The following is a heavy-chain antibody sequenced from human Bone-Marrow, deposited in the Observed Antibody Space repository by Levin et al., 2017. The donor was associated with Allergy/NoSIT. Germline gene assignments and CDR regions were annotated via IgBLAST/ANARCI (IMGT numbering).Heavy chain of an antibody. J-gene: IGHJ4*02. Sequence: PGESLKISCAVSRFTFSSYGMHWVRQAPGKGLEWVAYISHDGGERYYADFVKGRFTVSRDNFKNTLFLQMNGLRTDDTAVYYCAKDLSVRFYDTSGYFSAQDFWGQGALVTVSS. CDR3: AKDLSVRFYDTSGYFSAQDF. CDR2: ISHDGGER. V-gene: IGHV3-30*18. CDR1: RFTFSSYG. D-gene: IGHD3-22*01.